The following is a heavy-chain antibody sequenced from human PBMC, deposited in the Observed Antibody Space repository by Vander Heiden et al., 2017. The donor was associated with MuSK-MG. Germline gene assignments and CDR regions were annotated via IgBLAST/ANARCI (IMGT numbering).Heavy chain of an antibody. V-gene: IGHV4-59*01. J-gene: IGHJ3*02. CDR2: IYYSGST. CDR1: GGSISSYY. CDR3: ARGYYDFWSGHRGDAFDI. Sequence: QVPLQESGPGLVKPSATLSLPCTVSGGSISSYYWSWIREPARKGLGWSGYIYYSGSTNYNPSLQGRVTISVDTSKNQFSMKLSSVTAADTAVYYCARGYYDFWSGHRGDAFDIWGQGTMVTVSS. D-gene: IGHD3-3*01.